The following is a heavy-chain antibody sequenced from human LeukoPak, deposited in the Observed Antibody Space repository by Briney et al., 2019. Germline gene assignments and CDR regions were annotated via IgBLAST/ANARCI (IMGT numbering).Heavy chain of an antibody. V-gene: IGHV1-18*01. CDR3: ARSYYYGSGSYYRRYYFDY. CDR2: ISAYNGNT. Sequence: GASVKASCKASGYTFTSYGISWVRQAPGQGLEWMGWISAYNGNTNYAQKLQGRVTMTRDTSTSTVYMELSSLRSEDTAVYYCARSYYYGSGSYYRRYYFDYWGQGTLVTVSS. D-gene: IGHD3-10*01. J-gene: IGHJ4*02. CDR1: GYTFTSYG.